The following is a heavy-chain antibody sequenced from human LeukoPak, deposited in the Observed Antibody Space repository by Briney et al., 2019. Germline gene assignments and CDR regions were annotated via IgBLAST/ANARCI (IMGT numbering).Heavy chain of an antibody. V-gene: IGHV4-39*01. D-gene: IGHD1-14*01. CDR2: IYYSGST. CDR3: ARQTTEGWFDP. Sequence: SETLSLTCTVSGGSISSSSYYWGWIRQPPGKGLEWIGSIYYSGSTYYNPSLKSRVTISVDTSKNQFSLKLSSVTAADTAVYYCARQTTEGWFDPWGQGTLVTVSS. J-gene: IGHJ5*02. CDR1: GGSISSSSYY.